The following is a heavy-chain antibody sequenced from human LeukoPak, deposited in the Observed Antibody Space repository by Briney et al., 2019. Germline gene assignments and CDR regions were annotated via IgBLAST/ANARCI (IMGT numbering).Heavy chain of an antibody. CDR2: ISSSSSYI. J-gene: IGHJ3*02. D-gene: IGHD6-19*01. CDR3: ASRIAVAGTPDAFDI. V-gene: IGHV3-21*01. Sequence: PGGSLRLSCAASGFTFSSYSMNWVRQAPGKGLEWVSSISSSSSYIYYADSVKGRFTISRDNSKNTLYLQMNSLRVEDTAVYYCASRIAVAGTPDAFDIWGQGTMVTVSS. CDR1: GFTFSSYS.